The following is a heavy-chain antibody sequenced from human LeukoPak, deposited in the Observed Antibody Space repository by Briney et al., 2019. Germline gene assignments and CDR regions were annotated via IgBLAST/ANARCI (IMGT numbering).Heavy chain of an antibody. Sequence: ASVKVSCKASGGTFSSYAISWVRQDPGQGLEWMGGIIPIFGTANYAQKFQGRVTITADESTSTAYMELSSLRSEDTAVYYCARGRVRSITSWNMGGSGWFDPWGQGTLVTVSS. CDR3: ARGRVRSITSWNMGGSGWFDP. D-gene: IGHD2-2*01. J-gene: IGHJ5*02. CDR2: IIPIFGTA. V-gene: IGHV1-69*13. CDR1: GGTFSSYA.